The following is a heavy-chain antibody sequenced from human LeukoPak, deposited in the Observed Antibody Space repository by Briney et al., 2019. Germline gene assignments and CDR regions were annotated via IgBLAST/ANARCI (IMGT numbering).Heavy chain of an antibody. D-gene: IGHD4-23*01. CDR1: GFTFSSYA. J-gene: IGHJ4*02. V-gene: IGHV3-23*01. CDR3: AKEVDYGGTTFDY. Sequence: GGSLRRSCAASGFTFSSYAMSWVRQAPGKGLKWVSAMCGIGGSTYYADSVKGRFTISRDNSKSTLYLQMNSLRAEDTAVYYCAKEVDYGGTTFDYWGQGTLVTVSS. CDR2: MCGIGGST.